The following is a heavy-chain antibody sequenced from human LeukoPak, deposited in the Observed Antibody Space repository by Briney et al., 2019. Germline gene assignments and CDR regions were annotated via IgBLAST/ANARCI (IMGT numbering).Heavy chain of an antibody. CDR2: IYYSGST. CDR3: ARMVSSSHLDY. J-gene: IGHJ4*02. V-gene: IGHV4-59*01. Sequence: SETLSLTCTVSGGSISSYYWRWIRQPPGKGLEWIGYIYYSGSTNYNPSLKSRVTISVDTSKNQFSLKLSSVTAADTAVYYCARMVSSSHLDYWGPGTLVTVSS. CDR1: GGSISSYY. D-gene: IGHD6-6*01.